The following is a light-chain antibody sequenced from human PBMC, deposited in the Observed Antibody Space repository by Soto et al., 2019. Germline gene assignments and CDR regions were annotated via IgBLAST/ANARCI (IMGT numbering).Light chain of an antibody. J-gene: IGKJ1*01. CDR3: QQRSNWWT. CDR2: DAS. Sequence: ESVLTQSPATLSLSPGERATLSCRASQSVGSSLAWYQQKPGQAPRLLIYDASNRATGIPARFSGGGSGTDFTLTISSLEPEDFAVYYCQQRSNWWTFGQGTKVDIK. CDR1: QSVGSS. V-gene: IGKV3-11*01.